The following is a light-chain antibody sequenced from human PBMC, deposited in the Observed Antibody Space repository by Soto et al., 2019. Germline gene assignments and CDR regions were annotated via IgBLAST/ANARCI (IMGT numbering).Light chain of an antibody. J-gene: IGKJ2*01. CDR2: RAS. V-gene: IGKV1-5*03. Sequence: EIQMTQSPSILSASVRDRVTITCRASQSISDWLAWYQQKPGKAPQVLIYRASTLQTGVPSRFSGSGSGTELTLTISSLQPDDFATYYYEQYNIYSCTFGQGTMLEIK. CDR1: QSISDW. CDR3: EQYNIYSCT.